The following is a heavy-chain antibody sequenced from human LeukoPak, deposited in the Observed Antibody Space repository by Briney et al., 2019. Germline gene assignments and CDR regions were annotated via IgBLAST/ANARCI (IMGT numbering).Heavy chain of an antibody. CDR1: GFTFSSYG. J-gene: IGHJ4*02. CDR3: AREMTYYDSSGYPYYFDY. D-gene: IGHD3-22*01. CDR2: IRYDGSNK. Sequence: PGGSLRLSCAASGFTFSSYGMHWVRQAPGKGLEWVAFIRYDGSNKYYADSVKGRFTISRDNSKNTLYLQMNSLRAEDTAVYYCAREMTYYDSSGYPYYFDYWGQGTLVTVSS. V-gene: IGHV3-30*02.